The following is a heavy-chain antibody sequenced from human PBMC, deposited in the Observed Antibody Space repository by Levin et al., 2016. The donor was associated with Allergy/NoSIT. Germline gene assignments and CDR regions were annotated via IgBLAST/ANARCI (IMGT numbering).Heavy chain of an antibody. J-gene: IGHJ4*02. V-gene: IGHV3-30*18. CDR3: AKDSGSSSWYDY. CDR2: ISYDGSNK. D-gene: IGHD6-13*01. Sequence: WIRQPPGKGLEWVAVISYDGSNKYYADSVKGRFTISRDNSKNTLYLQMNSLRAEDTAVYYCAKDSGSSSWYDYWGQGTLVTVSS.